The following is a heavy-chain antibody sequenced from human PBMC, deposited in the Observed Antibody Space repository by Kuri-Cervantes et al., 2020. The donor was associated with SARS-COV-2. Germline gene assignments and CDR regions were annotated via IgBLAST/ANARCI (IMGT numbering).Heavy chain of an antibody. V-gene: IGHV1-18*01. D-gene: IGHD6-6*01. CDR2: ISAYNDNI. CDR1: GYTSTNYG. J-gene: IGHJ6*02. CDR3: ARNIAARPADYYYYDMDV. Sequence: ASVKVSFKASGYTSTNYGISWVRQATGQGLEWMGWISAYNDNINYAQKLQGRVTMTTDTSTSTAYMDLRSLRSDDTAVYYWARNIAARPADYYYYDMDVWGQGTTVTVSS.